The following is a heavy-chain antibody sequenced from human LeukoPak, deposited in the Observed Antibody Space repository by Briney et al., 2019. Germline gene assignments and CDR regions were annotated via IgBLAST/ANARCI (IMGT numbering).Heavy chain of an antibody. V-gene: IGHV7-4-1*02. CDR1: GYTFTSYG. J-gene: IGHJ4*02. CDR3: ARGRVTTGFDY. CDR2: INTNTGNP. Sequence: ASVKVSCKASGYTFTSYGISWVRQAPGQGLEWLGWINTNTGNPAYAQGFTGRFVFSLDTSVSTAYLQISSLKAEDTAVYYCARGRVTTGFDYWGQGTLVTVSS. D-gene: IGHD1-1*01.